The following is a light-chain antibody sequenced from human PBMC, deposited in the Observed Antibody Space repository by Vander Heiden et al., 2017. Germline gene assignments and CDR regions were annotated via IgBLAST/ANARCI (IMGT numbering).Light chain of an antibody. Sequence: QSALTQPASVSASPGQSITISCTGTSSDVGGYNYVSWYQQHPGKAPKLMIYDVSNRPSGVSNRFSVSKSGNTASLTISGLQAEDEADYYCSSYTSSSTLVFGGGTKLTVL. CDR1: SSDVGGYNY. V-gene: IGLV2-14*01. CDR3: SSYTSSSTLV. J-gene: IGLJ2*01. CDR2: DVS.